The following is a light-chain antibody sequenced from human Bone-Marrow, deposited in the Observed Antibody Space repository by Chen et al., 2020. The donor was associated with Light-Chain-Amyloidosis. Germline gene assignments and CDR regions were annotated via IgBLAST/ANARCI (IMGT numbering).Light chain of an antibody. CDR2: EDD. J-gene: IGLJ3*02. V-gene: IGLV6-57*01. Sequence: NFMLTQPHSVSESPGKTVIISCTRSSGSIATNYVQWYQQRPGSSPTTVIYEDDQRPSGVPDRFSSSIDRSSNSASLPISGLKTEGEADYYCQSYQGSSQGVFGGGTKLTVL. CDR3: QSYQGSSQGV. CDR1: SGSIATNY.